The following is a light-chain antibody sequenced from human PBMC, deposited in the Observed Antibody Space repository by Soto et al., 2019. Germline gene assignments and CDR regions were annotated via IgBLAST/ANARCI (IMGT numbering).Light chain of an antibody. CDR1: SSDVGFSNF. V-gene: IGLV2-14*03. J-gene: IGLJ1*01. CDR2: DVV. Sequence: QSALTQPASVSGSPGQSITISCTGTSSDVGFSNFIFWFQQHPGKAPKLIISDVVNRPSGVSYRFSGSRFGNTASLTISGLQVEDEADYYCSSFTTYDPDVFGTGTKVTVL. CDR3: SSFTTYDPDV.